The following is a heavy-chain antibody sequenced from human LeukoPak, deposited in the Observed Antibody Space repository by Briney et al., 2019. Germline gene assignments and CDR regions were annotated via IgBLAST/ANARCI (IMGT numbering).Heavy chain of an antibody. Sequence: GASVKVSCKASGYTFSRYGINWVRQAPGQGLEWMGWNSAYNGNTNYAQKLQGRVTMTTDTSTSTAYMELRSLRSDDTAVYYCARVRHRKVRSGSYQPLYYMDVWGKGTTVTVSS. V-gene: IGHV1-18*01. CDR3: ARVRHRKVRSGSYQPLYYMDV. D-gene: IGHD1-26*01. CDR2: NSAYNGNT. CDR1: GYTFSRYG. J-gene: IGHJ6*03.